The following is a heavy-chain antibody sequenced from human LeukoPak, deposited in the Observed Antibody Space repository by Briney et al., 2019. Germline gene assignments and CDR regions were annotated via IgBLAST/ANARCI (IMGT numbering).Heavy chain of an antibody. CDR1: GFTFSSYG. J-gene: IGHJ4*02. Sequence: PGGSLRLSCAASGFTFSSYGMHWVRQAPGKGLEWVAFIRYDGSNKYYADSVKGRFTISRDNSKNTLYLQMNSLRAEDAAVYYCAKDNLYYDSSSCYPHGEGYWGQGTLVTVSS. D-gene: IGHD3-22*01. CDR2: IRYDGSNK. CDR3: AKDNLYYDSSSCYPHGEGY. V-gene: IGHV3-30*02.